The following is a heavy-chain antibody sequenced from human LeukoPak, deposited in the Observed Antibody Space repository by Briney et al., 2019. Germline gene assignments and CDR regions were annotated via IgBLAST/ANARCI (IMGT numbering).Heavy chain of an antibody. CDR3: ATQRGSYRWGTDFDY. D-gene: IGHD3-16*01. V-gene: IGHV1-2*02. J-gene: IGHJ4*02. CDR1: GYTFTGYY. CDR2: INPNSGDT. Sequence: ASVKVSCKASGYTFTGYYMHWVRQAPGQGLAWMGWINPNSGDTKYAQKFQGRVTMTRDTSISTAYMELSRLRSDDTAVYYCATQRGSYRWGTDFDYWGQGTLVTVSS.